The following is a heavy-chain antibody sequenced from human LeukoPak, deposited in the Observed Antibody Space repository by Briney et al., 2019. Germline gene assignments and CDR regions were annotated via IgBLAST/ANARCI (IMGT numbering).Heavy chain of an antibody. CDR3: AKDASGYEAQFHY. D-gene: IGHD5-12*01. CDR1: GFTFDDYA. Sequence: GGSLRLSCAASGFTFDDYAMHWVRQAPGRGLEWVSGISWNSGSIGYADSVKGRFTISRDNAKNSLYLQMNSLRAEDTALYYCAKDASGYEAQFHYWGQGTLVTVST. V-gene: IGHV3-9*01. J-gene: IGHJ4*02. CDR2: ISWNSGSI.